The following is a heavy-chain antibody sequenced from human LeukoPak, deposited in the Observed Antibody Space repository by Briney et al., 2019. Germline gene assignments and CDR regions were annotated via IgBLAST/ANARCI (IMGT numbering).Heavy chain of an antibody. V-gene: IGHV1-69*13. J-gene: IGHJ4*02. CDR3: ARGPRWLQFTYFDY. CDR2: IIPIFGTA. CDR1: GGTFSSYA. D-gene: IGHD5-24*01. Sequence: PWASVKVSCKASGGTFSSYAISWVRQAPGQGLEWMGGIIPIFGTANYAQKFQGRVTITADESTSTAYMELSSLRSEDTAVYYCARGPRWLQFTYFDYWGQGTQVTVSS.